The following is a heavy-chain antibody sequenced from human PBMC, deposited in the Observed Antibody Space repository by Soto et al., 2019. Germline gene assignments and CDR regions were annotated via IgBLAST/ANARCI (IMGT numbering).Heavy chain of an antibody. CDR1: GFTFSSYG. CDR2: ISYDGSNK. D-gene: IGHD3-10*01. V-gene: IGHV3-30*18. J-gene: IGHJ6*02. CDR3: AKEEVVVRGVIITRYYYYYGMDV. Sequence: GGSLRLSCAASGFTFSSYGMHWVRQAPGKGLEWVAVISYDGSNKYYADSVKGRFTISRDNSKNTPYLQMNSLRAEDTAVYYCAKEEVVVRGVIITRYYYYYGMDVWGQGTTVTVSS.